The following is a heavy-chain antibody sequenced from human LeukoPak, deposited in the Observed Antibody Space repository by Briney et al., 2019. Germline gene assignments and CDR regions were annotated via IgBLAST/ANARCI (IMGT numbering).Heavy chain of an antibody. Sequence: GESLKISCKGSGYSFTSYWIGWVRQMPGKGLEWMGIIYPGDSDTRYSPSFQGQVTISADKSISTAYLQWSSLKASDTAMYYCARRGAGNGSGWYVGYWGQGTLVTVSS. CDR1: GYSFTSYW. D-gene: IGHD6-19*01. CDR3: ARRGAGNGSGWYVGY. V-gene: IGHV5-51*01. J-gene: IGHJ4*02. CDR2: IYPGDSDT.